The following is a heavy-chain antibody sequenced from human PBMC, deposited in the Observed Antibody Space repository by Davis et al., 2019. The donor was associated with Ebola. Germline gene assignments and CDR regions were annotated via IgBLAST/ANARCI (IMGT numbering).Heavy chain of an antibody. CDR3: ARGGGYGGYGMDV. V-gene: IGHV4-39*01. CDR2: IYYSGST. D-gene: IGHD5-12*01. CDR1: GGSISSSSYY. J-gene: IGHJ6*02. Sequence: MPSETLSLTCTVSGGSISSSSYYWGWIRQPPGLGLVWIACIYYSGSTYYNPSLKSRVTISVDTSKNQFSLKLSPVTAADTAVYYCARGGGYGGYGMDVWGQGTLVTVSS.